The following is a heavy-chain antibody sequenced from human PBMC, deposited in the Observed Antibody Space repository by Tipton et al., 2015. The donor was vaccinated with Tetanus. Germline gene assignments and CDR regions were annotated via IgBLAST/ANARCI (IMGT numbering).Heavy chain of an antibody. CDR3: ARGPSYSGAWYHH. J-gene: IGHJ5*02. D-gene: IGHD6-19*01. CDR2: IYYKGST. CDR1: GDSMSPYY. Sequence: TLSLTCTISGDSMSPYYWGWLRQPPGKGLEWIGYIYYKGSTNYNPSLRSRVTISIDTSSNQFSLKLTSVTPADTAIYYCARGPSYSGAWYHHWGQGAMVTVSP. V-gene: IGHV4-59*01.